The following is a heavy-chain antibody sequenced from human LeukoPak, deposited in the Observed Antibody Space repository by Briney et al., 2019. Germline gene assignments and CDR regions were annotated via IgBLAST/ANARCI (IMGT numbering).Heavy chain of an antibody. V-gene: IGHV4-59*08. CDR1: GGSISSYY. J-gene: IGHJ4*02. CDR2: IYYSGST. D-gene: IGHD3-22*01. CDR3: ARRDSYSSGYYYFDY. Sequence: PSETLSLTCTVSGGSISSYYWSWIRQPPGKGLEWIGYIYYSGSTNYNPSLKSRVTISVDTSKNQFSLKLSSVTAADTAVYYCARRDSYSSGYYYFDYWGQGTLVTVSS.